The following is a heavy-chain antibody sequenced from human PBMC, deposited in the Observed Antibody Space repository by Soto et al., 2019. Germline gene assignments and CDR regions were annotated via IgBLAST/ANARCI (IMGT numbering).Heavy chain of an antibody. Sequence: SCKASGYTFTSYDINWVRQAPGKGLEWVAVIWYDGSNKYYADSVKGRFTISRDNSKNSLYLQMNSLRAEDTAVYCCAREERNDAFDIWGQGTMVTVSS. CDR3: AREERNDAFDI. CDR1: GYTFTSYD. J-gene: IGHJ3*02. D-gene: IGHD1-1*01. CDR2: IWYDGSNK. V-gene: IGHV3-33*01.